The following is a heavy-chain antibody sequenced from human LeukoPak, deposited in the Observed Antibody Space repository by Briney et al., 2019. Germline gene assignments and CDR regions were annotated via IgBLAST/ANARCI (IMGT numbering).Heavy chain of an antibody. CDR1: GYSFTSYW. CDR2: IYPGNADT. J-gene: IGHJ3*02. V-gene: IGHV5-51*01. D-gene: IGHD6-13*01. CDR3: ARRWYEALDI. Sequence: GESPKISRKGSGYSFTSYWIARVRPIPRKGLEATAIIYPGNADTRYCPSFRGQVSISADKSISTAYLQWSSLKASDTAMYYCARRWYEALDIWGQGTMVTVSS.